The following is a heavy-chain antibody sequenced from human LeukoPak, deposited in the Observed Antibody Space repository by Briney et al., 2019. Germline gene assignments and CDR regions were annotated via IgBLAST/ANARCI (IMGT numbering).Heavy chain of an antibody. CDR3: ARELGLDYYGSGSRRSDPYYYYGMDV. Sequence: SVKVSCKASGGTFSSYAISWVRQAPGQGLEWMGGIIPIFGTANYAQKFQGRVTITADESTSTAYMELSSLRSEDTAVHYCARELGLDYYGSGSRRSDPYYYYGMDVWGKGTTVTVSS. V-gene: IGHV1-69*01. CDR2: IIPIFGTA. D-gene: IGHD3-10*01. CDR1: GGTFSSYA. J-gene: IGHJ6*04.